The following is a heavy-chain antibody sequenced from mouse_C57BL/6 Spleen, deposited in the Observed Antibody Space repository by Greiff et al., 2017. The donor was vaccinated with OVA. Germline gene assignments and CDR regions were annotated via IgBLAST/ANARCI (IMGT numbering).Heavy chain of an antibody. D-gene: IGHD3-2*02. V-gene: IGHV5-4*01. CDR2: ISDGGSYT. CDR1: GFTFSSYA. CDR3: ARDSSGDY. Sequence: EVKLVESGGGLVKPGGSLKLSCAASGFTFSSYAMSWVRQTPEKRLEWVATISDGGSYTYYPDNVKGRFTISRDNAKNNLYLQMSHLKSEDTAMYYCARDSSGDYWGQGTTLTVSS. J-gene: IGHJ2*01.